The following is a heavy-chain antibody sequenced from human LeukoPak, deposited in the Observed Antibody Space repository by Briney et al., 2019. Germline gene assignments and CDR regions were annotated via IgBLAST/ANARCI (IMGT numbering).Heavy chain of an antibody. J-gene: IGHJ4*02. D-gene: IGHD4-17*01. CDR3: AKDSDGDYHYYFDY. Sequence: QTGGSVRLSCAASGFTFKSYGVHGVRQAPGKGLEWGAVISYDGSNKYYADSVKGRFTISRDNSKNTLYLQMNSLRAEDTAVYYCAKDSDGDYHYYFDYWGQGPLVTVSS. V-gene: IGHV3-30*18. CDR2: ISYDGSNK. CDR1: GFTFKSYG.